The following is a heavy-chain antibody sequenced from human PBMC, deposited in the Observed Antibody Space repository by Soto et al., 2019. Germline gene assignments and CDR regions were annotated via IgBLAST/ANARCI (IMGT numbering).Heavy chain of an antibody. CDR2: SSPRGDTI. CDR3: EKGNHTPVGWPYYFES. CDR1: GFSLANYP. Sequence: GGSLRLSCVASGFSLANYPMNWVRQTPGKGLEWISYSSPRGDTIYYADSVEGRFTISRDNARNSLSLHMSSLRDEDSALYYCEKGNHTPVGWPYYFESWGQGVPVTVSS. D-gene: IGHD6-19*01. V-gene: IGHV3-48*02. J-gene: IGHJ4*02.